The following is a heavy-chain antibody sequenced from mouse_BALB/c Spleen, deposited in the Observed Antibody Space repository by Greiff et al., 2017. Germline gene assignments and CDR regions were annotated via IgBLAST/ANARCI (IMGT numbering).Heavy chain of an antibody. CDR1: GFTFSSYA. J-gene: IGHJ4*01. D-gene: IGHD1-1*01. CDR2: ISSGGSYT. Sequence: EVKLMESGGGLVKPGGSLKLSCAASGFTFSSYAMSWVRQTPEKRLEWVATISSGGSYTYYPDSVKGRFTISRDNAKNTLYLQMSSLRSEDTAMYYCARQGTTVVGAMDYWGQGTSVTVSS. V-gene: IGHV5-9-3*01. CDR3: ARQGTTVVGAMDY.